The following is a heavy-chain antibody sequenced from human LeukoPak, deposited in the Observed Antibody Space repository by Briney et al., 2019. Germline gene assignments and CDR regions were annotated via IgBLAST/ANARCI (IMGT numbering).Heavy chain of an antibody. CDR1: GITFSNYA. D-gene: IGHD6-19*01. CDR3: ARDEQWLGY. CDR2: IYSGGST. Sequence: GGSLRLSCVASGITFSNYAVSWVRQAPEKGLEWVSVIYSGGSTYYADSVKGRFTISRDNSKNTLYLQMNSLRAEDTAVYYCARDEQWLGYWGQGTLVTVSS. V-gene: IGHV3-53*01. J-gene: IGHJ4*02.